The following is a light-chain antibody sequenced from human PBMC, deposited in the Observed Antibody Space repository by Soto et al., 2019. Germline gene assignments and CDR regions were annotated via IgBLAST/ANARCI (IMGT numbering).Light chain of an antibody. Sequence: QSVLTQPPSASGSPGQSVTISCTGTSSDVGAYDYVCWYQQHPGKAPKLMIYEVNKRPSGVPDRFSGSKSGNTASLTVSGRQAGDEGNYYCSSFAANAQVVFGGGTKVTV. CDR3: SSFAANAQVV. V-gene: IGLV2-8*01. CDR1: SSDVGAYDY. CDR2: EVN. J-gene: IGLJ3*02.